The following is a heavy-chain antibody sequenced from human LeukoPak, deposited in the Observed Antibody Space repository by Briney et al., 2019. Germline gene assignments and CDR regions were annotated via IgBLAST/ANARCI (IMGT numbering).Heavy chain of an antibody. Sequence: SETLSLSCTVSDGSFSSFSWSWIRQPAGKGLEWIGYIQLSGNTNYNPALKSRVPISLHTSKNQFSLHLSSVTAAHTAVYYCARLIRAWNDHFDPWGQGTLVTVFS. CDR1: DGSFSSFS. CDR2: IQLSGNT. CDR3: ARLIRAWNDHFDP. D-gene: IGHD1-1*01. J-gene: IGHJ5*02. V-gene: IGHV4-4*09.